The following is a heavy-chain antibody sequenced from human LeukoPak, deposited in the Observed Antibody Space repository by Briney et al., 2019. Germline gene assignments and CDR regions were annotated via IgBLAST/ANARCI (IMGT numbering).Heavy chain of an antibody. V-gene: IGHV3-48*01. CDR3: ARDGMTIFGVVIY. CDR2: ISSSSSTI. Sequence: PGGSLRLSCAASGFTFSGSGMNWVREAPGKGLEWVSYISSSSSTIHYADSVKGRFTISRDNAKNSLYLQMNSLRAEDTAVYYSARDGMTIFGVVIYWGQGTLVTVSS. CDR1: GFTFSGSG. D-gene: IGHD3-3*01. J-gene: IGHJ4*02.